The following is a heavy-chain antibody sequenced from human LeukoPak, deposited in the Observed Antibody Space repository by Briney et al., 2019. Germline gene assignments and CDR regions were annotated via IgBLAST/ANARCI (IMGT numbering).Heavy chain of an antibody. CDR3: ARGFSSSSPSDY. V-gene: IGHV1-18*01. J-gene: IGHJ4*02. Sequence: GASVKVSCKASRYSFTNYGVNGVRQAPGQGLEGVGGVSPDNGHTNYAQKFQGRVTLTTDTSTNTAYMELRSLKSDDTAVYYCARGFSSSSPSDYWGQGTLVTVAS. CDR2: VSPDNGHT. CDR1: RYSFTNYG. D-gene: IGHD6-6*01.